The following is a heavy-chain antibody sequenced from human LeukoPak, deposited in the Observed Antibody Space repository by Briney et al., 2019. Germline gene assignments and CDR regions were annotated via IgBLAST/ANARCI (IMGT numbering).Heavy chain of an antibody. Sequence: GSLRLSCATSGFTFTRYWMSWIRQAPGKGLEWVANIKQGGSQQYYLDSVEGRFTISRDNAKNSLYLQMNNLRAEDTAVYYCSNGIYSSSYWGQGTLVTVSS. V-gene: IGHV3-7*01. CDR1: GFTFTRYW. CDR3: SNGIYSSSY. D-gene: IGHD6-6*01. J-gene: IGHJ4*02. CDR2: IKQGGSQQ.